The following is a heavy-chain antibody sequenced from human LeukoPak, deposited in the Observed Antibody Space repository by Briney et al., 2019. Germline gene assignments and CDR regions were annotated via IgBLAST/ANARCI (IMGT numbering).Heavy chain of an antibody. D-gene: IGHD3-9*01. J-gene: IGHJ4*02. CDR2: ISGSGSST. CDR1: GFTFSSCA. V-gene: IGHV3-23*01. Sequence: PGGSLRLSCAASGFTFSSCAMSWVRQAPEKGLEWVSGISGSGSSTYYTDSVKGRFTISRDNSKDTLYLQMNSLRAEDTAVYYCAKGPDGDILTGYSPFDYWGQGTLVTVSS. CDR3: AKGPDGDILTGYSPFDY.